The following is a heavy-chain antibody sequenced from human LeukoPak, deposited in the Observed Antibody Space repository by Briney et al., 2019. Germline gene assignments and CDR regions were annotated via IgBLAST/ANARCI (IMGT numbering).Heavy chain of an antibody. Sequence: GASVKVSCKASGYTFTSYGITWVRKAPGQGLEWMGWISAYNGNTNYAQKLQGRVTMTTDTSTSTAYMELRSLRSDDTAVYYCARAPHYTYYDILTGYYEYMDVWGEGTTVTVSS. V-gene: IGHV1-18*01. CDR1: GYTFTSYG. J-gene: IGHJ6*03. CDR2: ISAYNGNT. CDR3: ARAPHYTYYDILTGYYEYMDV. D-gene: IGHD3-9*01.